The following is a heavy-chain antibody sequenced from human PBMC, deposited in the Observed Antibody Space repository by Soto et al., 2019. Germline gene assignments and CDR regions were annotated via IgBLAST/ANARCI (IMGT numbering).Heavy chain of an antibody. Sequence: EVQLVESGGGLVKPGGSLRLSCAASGFTFSSYSMNWVRQAPGKGLEWVSSISSSSSYIYYADSVKGRFTISRDNAKKSLDLQMNSLGAEDRAVYYCASARTTVTMAQKYYFDYWGQGTLVTVSS. D-gene: IGHD4-17*01. CDR3: ASARTTVTMAQKYYFDY. V-gene: IGHV3-21*01. CDR2: ISSSSSYI. J-gene: IGHJ4*02. CDR1: GFTFSSYS.